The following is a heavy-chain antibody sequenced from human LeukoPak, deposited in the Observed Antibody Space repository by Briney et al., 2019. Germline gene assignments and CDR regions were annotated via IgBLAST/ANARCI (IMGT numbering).Heavy chain of an antibody. CDR2: ISYDGSYK. D-gene: IGHD4-17*01. J-gene: IGHJ4*02. CDR1: GFTFSSYG. CDR3: AKVGDYGDYAPDY. V-gene: IGHV3-30*18. Sequence: GRSLRLSCVASGFTFSSYGMHWVRQAPGKGLEWVAVISYDGSYKYYADSVKGRFTISRDNSENTLYLQMNSLRAEDTAVYYCAKVGDYGDYAPDYWGQGTLVTVSS.